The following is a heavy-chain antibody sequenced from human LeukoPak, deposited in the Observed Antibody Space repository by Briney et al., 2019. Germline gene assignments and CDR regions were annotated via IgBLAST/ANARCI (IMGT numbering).Heavy chain of an antibody. CDR1: AYTLTELS. D-gene: IGHD6-19*01. V-gene: IGHV1-24*01. CDR2: FDPEDGET. J-gene: IGHJ4*02. Sequence: ASVKVSCKVSAYTLTELSMHWVRQAPGKGLEWMGGFDPEDGETIYAQKFQGRVTMTEDTSTDTAYMELSSLRSEDTAAYYCATGHSSGWYYFDYWGQGTLVTVSS. CDR3: ATGHSSGWYYFDY.